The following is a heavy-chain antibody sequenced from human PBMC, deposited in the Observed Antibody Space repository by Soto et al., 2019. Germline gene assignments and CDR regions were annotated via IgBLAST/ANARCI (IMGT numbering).Heavy chain of an antibody. CDR3: ARIKIVGILTYYMDV. D-gene: IGHD3-3*01. V-gene: IGHV4-39*01. CDR2: MYYSGST. J-gene: IGHJ6*03. Sequence: QLQLQESGPVLVKPSETLSLSCTVSGDSISTSSSYYWGWIRQPPGKGLEWIANMYYSGSTYYNPSLKSRVTISLETSKNQFSLKLSSVTAADTAVYYCARIKIVGILTYYMDVWGKGTKVTV. CDR1: GDSISTSSSYY.